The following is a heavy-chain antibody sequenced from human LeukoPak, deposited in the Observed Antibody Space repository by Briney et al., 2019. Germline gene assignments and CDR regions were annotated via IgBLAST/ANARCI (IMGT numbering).Heavy chain of an antibody. V-gene: IGHV3-11*01. CDR2: ISPSGATI. Sequence: GGSLRLSCAASGFTFSDYYMSWIRQAPGKGLEWVSYISPSGATISYADSVKGRFTTSRDNAKSSLYLQMNSLRAEDTAVYYWGRVGGHSCCFENGGRGPQVPVSS. CDR3: GRVGGHSCCFEN. CDR1: GFTFSDYY. D-gene: IGHD2-15*01. J-gene: IGHJ4*02.